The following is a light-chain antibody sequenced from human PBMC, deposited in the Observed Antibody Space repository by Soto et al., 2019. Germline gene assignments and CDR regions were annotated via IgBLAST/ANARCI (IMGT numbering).Light chain of an antibody. CDR2: DAS. V-gene: IGKV3-11*01. CDR1: RSVSSN. Sequence: EIVLTQSPATLSLSPGESATLSCRASRSVSSNLAWYQQKPGQAPRLLIYDASNRATDIPGRFRGYRSGTDFTLTISSLEPEDFAVYYCQHHSNGPPITFGQGTRLEIK. J-gene: IGKJ5*01. CDR3: QHHSNGPPIT.